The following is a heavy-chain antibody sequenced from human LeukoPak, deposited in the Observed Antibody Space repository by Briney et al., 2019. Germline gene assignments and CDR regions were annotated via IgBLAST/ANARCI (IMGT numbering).Heavy chain of an antibody. D-gene: IGHD3-16*02. CDR3: ARHGGYDYVWGSYPDY. Sequence: SETLSLTCTVSGGSISSSSYYWGWIRQPPGKGLEWIGGIYYSGSTYYNPSLKSRVTISVDTSKNQFSLKPSSVTAADTAVYYCARHGGYDYVWGSYPDYWGQGTLVTVSS. J-gene: IGHJ4*02. CDR1: GGSISSSSYY. CDR2: IYYSGST. V-gene: IGHV4-39*01.